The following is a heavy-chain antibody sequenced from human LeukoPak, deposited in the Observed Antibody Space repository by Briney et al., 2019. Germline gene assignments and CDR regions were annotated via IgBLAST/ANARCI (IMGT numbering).Heavy chain of an antibody. CDR2: ISYDGGNK. Sequence: SGRSLRLSCAASGFTFSSYAMHWVRQAPGKGLEWVAVISYDGGNKYYADSVKGRFTISRDNSKNTLYLQMNSLRAEDTAVYYCARVFYDFWSGYWAFFDYWGQGTLVTVSS. V-gene: IGHV3-30*04. D-gene: IGHD3-3*01. J-gene: IGHJ4*02. CDR1: GFTFSSYA. CDR3: ARVFYDFWSGYWAFFDY.